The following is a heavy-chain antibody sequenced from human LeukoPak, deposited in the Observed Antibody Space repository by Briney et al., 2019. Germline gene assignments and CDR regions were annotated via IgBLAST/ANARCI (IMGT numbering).Heavy chain of an antibody. CDR2: IHHSGTS. Sequence: PSQTLSLTCTVSGGPISSGNYYWSWVRQDPGKGLEWIGYIHHSGTSYYNPSLKSRVTISIDTSKNQFSLKLSSLTAADTAVYYCATCPITADGAADYWGQGIRVTVSS. J-gene: IGHJ4*02. CDR1: GGPISSGNYY. V-gene: IGHV4-31*03. CDR3: ATCPITADGAADY. D-gene: IGHD6-13*01.